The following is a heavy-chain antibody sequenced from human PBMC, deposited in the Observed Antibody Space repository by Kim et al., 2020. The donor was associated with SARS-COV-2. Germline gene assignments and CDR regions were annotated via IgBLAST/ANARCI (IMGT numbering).Heavy chain of an antibody. CDR3: AKGAYYDSSGPTGY. Sequence: GGSLRLSCAASGFTFSSYAMSWVRQAPGKGLEWVSAISGSGGSTYYADSVKGRFTISGDNSKNTLYLQMNSLRAEDTAVYYCAKGAYYDSSGPTGYWGQGTLVTVSS. J-gene: IGHJ4*02. CDR1: GFTFSSYA. V-gene: IGHV3-23*01. CDR2: ISGSGGST. D-gene: IGHD3-22*01.